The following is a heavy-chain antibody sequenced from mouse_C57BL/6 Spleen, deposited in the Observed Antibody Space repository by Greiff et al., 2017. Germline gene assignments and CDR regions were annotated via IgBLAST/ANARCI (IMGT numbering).Heavy chain of an antibody. CDR2: INPNNGGT. CDR3: ARTDYYGSSWDWDFDV. D-gene: IGHD1-1*01. V-gene: IGHV1-18*01. Sequence: VQLQQSGPELVKPGASVKIPCKASGYTFTDYNMDWVKQSHGKSLEWIGDINPNNGGTIYNQKFKGKATLTVDKSSSTAYMELRSLTSEDTAVXYCARTDYYGSSWDWDFDVWGTGTTVTVSS. J-gene: IGHJ1*03. CDR1: GYTFTDYN.